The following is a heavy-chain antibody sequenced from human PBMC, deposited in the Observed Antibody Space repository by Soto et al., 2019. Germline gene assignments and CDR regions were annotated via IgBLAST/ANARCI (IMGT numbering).Heavy chain of an antibody. J-gene: IGHJ3*02. Sequence: KPSETLSLTCTVSGGSISGGGYYWSWIRQHPGKGLEWIGYIYYSGSTYYNPSLKSRVTISVDTSKNQFSLKLSSVTAADTAVYYCARWLQPLAAFDIWGQGTMVTVSS. D-gene: IGHD5-18*01. CDR2: IYYSGST. CDR1: GGSISGGGYY. V-gene: IGHV4-31*03. CDR3: ARWLQPLAAFDI.